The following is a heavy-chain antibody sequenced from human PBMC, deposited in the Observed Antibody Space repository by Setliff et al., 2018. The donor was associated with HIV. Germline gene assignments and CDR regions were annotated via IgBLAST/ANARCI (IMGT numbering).Heavy chain of an antibody. CDR3: AKVLPSHTDGAFDI. Sequence: LRLSCAASGFTFSSYAMHWVRQAPGKGLEWVAVISYDGSNKYNADSVKGRFTISRDNSKNTVSLQMNSLRVEDTAVYYCAKVLPSHTDGAFDIWGQGTMVTVSS. V-gene: IGHV3-30*01. CDR2: ISYDGSNK. CDR1: GFTFSSYA. D-gene: IGHD4-17*01. J-gene: IGHJ3*02.